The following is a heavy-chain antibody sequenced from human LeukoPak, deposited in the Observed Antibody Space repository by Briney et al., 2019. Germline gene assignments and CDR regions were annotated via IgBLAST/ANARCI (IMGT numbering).Heavy chain of an antibody. J-gene: IGHJ4*02. V-gene: IGHV4-34*01. CDR1: GGSFSGYY. CDR2: INHSGST. CDR3: ARRGVTTVVTPFDY. Sequence: PSETLSLTCAVYGGSFSGYYWSWIRQPPGKGLEWIGEINHSGSTNYNPSLKSRVTISVDTSKNQFSLKLSSVTAADTAVYYCARRGVTTVVTPFDYWGQGRLVSVSS. D-gene: IGHD4-23*01.